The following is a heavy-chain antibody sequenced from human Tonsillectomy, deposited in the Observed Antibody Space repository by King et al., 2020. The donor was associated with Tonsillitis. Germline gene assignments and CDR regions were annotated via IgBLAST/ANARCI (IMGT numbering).Heavy chain of an antibody. CDR1: GFTFSSYG. CDR2: IKQDGSEK. CDR3: ARVRGSYSADY. Sequence: QLVQSGGGLVQPGGSLRLSCAASGFTFSSYGMSWVRQAPGKGLEWLANIKQDGSEKYYVDFLRGRFTISRDNAKNSLYLQMNSLRAEDTAVYYCARVRGSYSADYWGQGTLVTVSS. D-gene: IGHD1-26*01. J-gene: IGHJ4*02. V-gene: IGHV3-7*03.